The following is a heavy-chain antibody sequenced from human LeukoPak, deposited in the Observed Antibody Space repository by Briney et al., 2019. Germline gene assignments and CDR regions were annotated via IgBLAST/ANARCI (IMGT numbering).Heavy chain of an antibody. Sequence: GGSLRLSCAASGFTFSSYAMSWVRQAPGKGLEWVSTISGGGGSTYYSDSVKGRFTISRDNSKNTLYLQMNSLRAEDTAIYYCAKENWGYNWKYDSSGSGINYWGQGTLVTFSS. CDR3: AKENWGYNWKYDSSGSGINY. CDR2: ISGGGGST. D-gene: IGHD3-22*01. V-gene: IGHV3-23*01. J-gene: IGHJ4*02. CDR1: GFTFSSYA.